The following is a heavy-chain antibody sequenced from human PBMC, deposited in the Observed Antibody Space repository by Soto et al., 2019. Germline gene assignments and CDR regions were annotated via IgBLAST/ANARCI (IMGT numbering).Heavy chain of an antibody. V-gene: IGHV1-2*04. Sequence: ASVKVSCKASGYTFTGYYMHWVRQAPGQGLEWMGWINPNSGGTNYAQKFQGWVTMTRDTSISTAYMELSRLRSDDTAVYYCARDISAPLSPNYYYYYGMDVWGQGTTVTVSS. D-gene: IGHD6-13*01. CDR1: GYTFTGYY. J-gene: IGHJ6*02. CDR2: INPNSGGT. CDR3: ARDISAPLSPNYYYYYGMDV.